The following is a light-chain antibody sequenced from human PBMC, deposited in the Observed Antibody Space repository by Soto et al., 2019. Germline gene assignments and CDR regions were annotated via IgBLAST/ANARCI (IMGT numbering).Light chain of an antibody. CDR3: SSYAGSNNLV. Sequence: QSVLTQPPSASGSPGQSVTISCTGTSSDVGYYNFVSWFQQHPGKAPKLMIYEVSKWPSGVPDRFSGSKSGNTASLTVSGLQAEDEADYYCSSYAGSNNLVFGGGTKLTVL. V-gene: IGLV2-8*01. CDR2: EVS. J-gene: IGLJ2*01. CDR1: SSDVGYYNF.